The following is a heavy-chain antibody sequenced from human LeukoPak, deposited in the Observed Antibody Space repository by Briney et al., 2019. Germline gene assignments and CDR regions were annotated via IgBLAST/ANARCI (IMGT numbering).Heavy chain of an antibody. CDR1: GFTFSSYG. Sequence: GGSLRLSCAASGFTFSSYGMHWVRQAPGKGREWVAFIRYDGSNKYYADSVKGRVNISRDNSENTLYLQMNSLRAEDTAVYYCAKDLGYGDYYFDYWGQGTLVTVSS. CDR2: IRYDGSNK. V-gene: IGHV3-30*02. D-gene: IGHD4-17*01. J-gene: IGHJ4*02. CDR3: AKDLGYGDYYFDY.